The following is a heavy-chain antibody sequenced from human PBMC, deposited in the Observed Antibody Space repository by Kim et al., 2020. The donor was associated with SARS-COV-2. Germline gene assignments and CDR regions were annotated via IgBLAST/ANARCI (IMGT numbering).Heavy chain of an antibody. CDR2: ISYDGSNK. D-gene: IGHD3-10*01. J-gene: IGHJ3*02. Sequence: GGSLRLSCAASGFTFSSYGIHLVRQAPGKGLEWVAVISYDGSNKYYADSVKGRFTISRDNSKNTLYLQMNSLRAEDTAVYYCAKDLPYGSGSYLNAFDIWGQGTMVTVSS. V-gene: IGHV3-30*18. CDR3: AKDLPYGSGSYLNAFDI. CDR1: GFTFSSYG.